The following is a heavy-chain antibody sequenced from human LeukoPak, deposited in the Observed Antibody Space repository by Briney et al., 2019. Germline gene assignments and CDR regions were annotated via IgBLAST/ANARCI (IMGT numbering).Heavy chain of an antibody. Sequence: SETLSLTCTVSGGSISSYYWSWIRQPAGKGLEWIGRIYTSGSTNYNPSLKSRVTMSVDTSKNQFSLKPSSVTAADTAVYYCARDRITIFGVVNLNYYYYGMDVWGQGTTVTVSS. J-gene: IGHJ6*02. D-gene: IGHD3-3*01. V-gene: IGHV4-4*07. CDR3: ARDRITIFGVVNLNYYYYGMDV. CDR1: GGSISSYY. CDR2: IYTSGST.